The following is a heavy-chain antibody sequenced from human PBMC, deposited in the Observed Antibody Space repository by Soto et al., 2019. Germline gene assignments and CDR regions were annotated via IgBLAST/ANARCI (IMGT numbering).Heavy chain of an antibody. Sequence: EVQLVESGGGVVRPGGSLRLSCAASGFTFDDYGMSWVRQAPGTGLEWVSGINWNGGSTGYADSVKGRFTISRDNAKNPLYLQRNSLRAEDTALYHCARGFHSGDAYFDLWGRGTLVTVSS. CDR2: INWNGGST. V-gene: IGHV3-20*01. CDR3: ARGFHSGDAYFDL. D-gene: IGHD5-12*01. CDR1: GFTFDDYG. J-gene: IGHJ2*01.